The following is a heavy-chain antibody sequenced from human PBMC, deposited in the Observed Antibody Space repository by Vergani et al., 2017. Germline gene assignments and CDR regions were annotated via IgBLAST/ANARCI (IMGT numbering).Heavy chain of an antibody. D-gene: IGHD3-10*01. V-gene: IGHV3-33*03. J-gene: IGHJ4*02. Sequence: QVQLVESGGGVVQPGRSLRLSCAASGFTFSSYGMHWVRQAPGKGLEWVAVIWYDGSNKYYADSVKGRFTISRDKYKNTLYLKMNSLRAEDTAVYYCAKDRDRYGSGSLGYWGQGTLVTVSS. CDR2: IWYDGSNK. CDR1: GFTFSSYG. CDR3: AKDRDRYGSGSLGY.